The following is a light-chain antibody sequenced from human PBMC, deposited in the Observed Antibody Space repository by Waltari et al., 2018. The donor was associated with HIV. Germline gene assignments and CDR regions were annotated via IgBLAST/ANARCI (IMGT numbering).Light chain of an antibody. CDR2: LAS. CDR1: QSLLHNNGHNY. V-gene: IGKV2-28*01. Sequence: DIAIIQSPDFLAVSPGEPASISCRSSQSLLHNNGHNYLDWYIQRPGQAPELLIYLASRRASGVPDRIAGSGSGTDFILKISRVEPEDVGVYYCMHGQQTPVFGQGTLVEV. CDR3: MHGQQTPV. J-gene: IGKJ1*01.